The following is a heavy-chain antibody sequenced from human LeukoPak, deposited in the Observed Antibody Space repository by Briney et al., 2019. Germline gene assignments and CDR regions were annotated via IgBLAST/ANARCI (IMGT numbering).Heavy chain of an antibody. CDR2: IYYSGST. D-gene: IGHD6-19*01. CDR1: GGSISSSSYY. Sequence: SETLSLTCTVSGGSISSSSYYWGWIRQPPGKGLEWIGSIYYSGSTYYNPSLKSRVTISVDTSKNQFSLKLSSVTAADTAVYYCARLDSSGWLDYWGQGTLVTVSS. V-gene: IGHV4-39*01. J-gene: IGHJ4*02. CDR3: ARLDSSGWLDY.